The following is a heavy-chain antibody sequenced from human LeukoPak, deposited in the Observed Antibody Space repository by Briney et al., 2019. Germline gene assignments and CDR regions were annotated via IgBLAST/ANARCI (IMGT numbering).Heavy chain of an antibody. V-gene: IGHV4-31*03. CDR3: ARESLVVPAAAFDI. CDR1: GGSISSGGYS. CDR2: IYYSGST. Sequence: SQTLSLTCTVSGGSISSGGYSWSWIRQHPGKGLEWIGYIYYSGSTYYNPSLKSRVTISVDTSKNQFSLKLSSVTAADTAVYYCARESLVVPAAAFDIWGQGTMVTVSS. J-gene: IGHJ3*02. D-gene: IGHD2-2*01.